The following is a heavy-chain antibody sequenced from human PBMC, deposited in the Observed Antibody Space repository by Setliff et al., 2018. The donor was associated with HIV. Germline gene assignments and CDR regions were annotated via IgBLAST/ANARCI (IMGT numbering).Heavy chain of an antibody. Sequence: SETLSLTCTVSGGSINSGTYYWSWIRQPAGKGLEWIGRLHLSGDTNYKPSLKSRVTISLDTSKNQFSLNLRSVTAADTAVYYCARGDGYRGNDAYYDSGMDVWGQGITVTVSS. CDR3: ARGDGYRGNDAYYDSGMDV. D-gene: IGHD5-12*01. CDR1: GGSINSGTYY. J-gene: IGHJ6*02. CDR2: LHLSGDT. V-gene: IGHV4-61*10.